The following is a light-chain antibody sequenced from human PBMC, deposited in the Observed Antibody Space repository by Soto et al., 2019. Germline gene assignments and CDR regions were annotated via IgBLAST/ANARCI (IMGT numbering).Light chain of an antibody. CDR3: QQYVHWPPGT. V-gene: IGKV3-15*01. CDR1: QSVSSY. J-gene: IGKJ1*01. CDR2: DTS. Sequence: EIVLTQSPATLSLSPGERATLSCRASQSVSSYLAWYQQKPGQAPRLLIYDTSTRAPGIAARFSGSGSGTEFTLTISSLQSEDVAVYYCQQYVHWPPGTFGQGTKVDIK.